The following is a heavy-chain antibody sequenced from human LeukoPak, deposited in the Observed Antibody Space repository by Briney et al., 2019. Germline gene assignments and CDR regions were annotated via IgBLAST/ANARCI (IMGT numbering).Heavy chain of an antibody. J-gene: IGHJ4*02. Sequence: GGSLRLSCAASGLTFSRYGLHWVREAPGKWLEWVAVISYDGSNKYSADSVKGRFTISRDNSKNTLYLQTNSLRAEDTAVYYCAKDRLQIWATSSFDYWGQGTLVTVSS. D-gene: IGHD5-12*01. V-gene: IGHV3-30*18. CDR3: AKDRLQIWATSSFDY. CDR2: ISYDGSNK. CDR1: GLTFSRYG.